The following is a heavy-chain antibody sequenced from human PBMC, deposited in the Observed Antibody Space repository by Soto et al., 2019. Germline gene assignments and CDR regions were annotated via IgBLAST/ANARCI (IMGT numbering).Heavy chain of an antibody. CDR1: GFTFSDYY. Sequence: QVQLVESGGGLVKPGGSLRLSCAASGFTFSDYYMSWIRQAPGKGLEWVSYISSSSSYTNYADSVKGRFTISRDNAKNSLYLQMNCLRAEDTAVYYCARDSHQYFDSSGYPRDGMDVWGQGTTVTVSS. CDR2: ISSSSSYT. V-gene: IGHV3-11*06. CDR3: ARDSHQYFDSSGYPRDGMDV. J-gene: IGHJ6*02. D-gene: IGHD3-22*01.